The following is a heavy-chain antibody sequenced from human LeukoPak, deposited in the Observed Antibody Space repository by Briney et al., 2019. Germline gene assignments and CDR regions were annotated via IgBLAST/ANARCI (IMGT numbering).Heavy chain of an antibody. J-gene: IGHJ4*02. V-gene: IGHV1-2*02. Sequence: ASVKVSCKASGYSFTGYYMHWVRQAPGQGLEWMGWINPKSGGTNYAQKFQGRVTMTWDTSISTAYMELSRLRSDDTAVYYCARGTVITTIDCWGQGTLVTVSS. D-gene: IGHD3-22*01. CDR3: ARGTVITTIDC. CDR2: INPKSGGT. CDR1: GYSFTGYY.